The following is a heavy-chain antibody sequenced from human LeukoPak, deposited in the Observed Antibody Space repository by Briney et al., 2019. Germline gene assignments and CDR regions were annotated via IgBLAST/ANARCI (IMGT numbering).Heavy chain of an antibody. V-gene: IGHV4-4*02. CDR1: GGSVSSTNW. CDR3: AREGGFYRPLDY. CDR2: VHLDGGT. Sequence: SETLSLTCGVSGGSVSSTNWWTWIRQPPGKGLEWIGEVHLDGGTNFNPSLKSRLTMSVDLSENQVSLKLTSVTAADTAVYYCAREGGFYRPLDYSGQGTLVTVSS. J-gene: IGHJ4*02. D-gene: IGHD6-25*01.